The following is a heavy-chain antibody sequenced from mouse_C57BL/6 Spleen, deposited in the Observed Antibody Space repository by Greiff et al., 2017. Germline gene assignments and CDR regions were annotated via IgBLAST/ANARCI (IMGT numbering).Heavy chain of an antibody. D-gene: IGHD2-4*01. V-gene: IGHV5-9*01. CDR2: ISGGGGNT. CDR1: GFTFSSYT. CDR3: ARHNYDYGYWYFDV. Sequence: EVMLVESGGGLVKPGGSLKLSCAASGFTFSSYTMSWVRQTPEKRLEWVATISGGGGNTYYPDSVKGRVTIARDNAKNTLYLQMSSLRSEDTALYYCARHNYDYGYWYFDVWGTGTTVTVSS. J-gene: IGHJ1*03.